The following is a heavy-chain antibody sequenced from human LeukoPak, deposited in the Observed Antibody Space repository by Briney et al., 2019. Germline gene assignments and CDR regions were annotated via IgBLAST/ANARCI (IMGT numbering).Heavy chain of an antibody. CDR1: GGSISTSTYY. D-gene: IGHD3-3*01. Sequence: SETLSLTCSVSGGSISTSTYYWGWIRQPPGKGLEWIGSIYYRGSTFYNPSLKSQFAISVDTSKNQFSLKLTSVTAADTAVYFCATDRSPFYETFTEEGYYFEYWGQGALVTVSS. CDR2: IYYRGST. J-gene: IGHJ4*02. V-gene: IGHV4-39*07. CDR3: ATDRSPFYETFTEEGYYFEY.